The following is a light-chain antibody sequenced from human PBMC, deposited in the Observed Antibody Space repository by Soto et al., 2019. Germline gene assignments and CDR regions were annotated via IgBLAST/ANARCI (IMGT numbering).Light chain of an antibody. CDR1: QSISSY. CDR2: AAS. Sequence: DIPMTQSPSSLSASVGDRVTITCRASQSISSYLNWYQQKPGKAPKLLIYAASSLQSGVPSRFSGSGSGTDFTLTISSLQPEDFATYYCLQSYSNPWTFGQGNKVEIK. CDR3: LQSYSNPWT. J-gene: IGKJ1*01. V-gene: IGKV1-39*01.